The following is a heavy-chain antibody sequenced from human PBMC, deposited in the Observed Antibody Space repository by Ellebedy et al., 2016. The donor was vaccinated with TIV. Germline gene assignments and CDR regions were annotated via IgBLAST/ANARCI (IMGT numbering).Heavy chain of an antibody. D-gene: IGHD1-7*01. J-gene: IGHJ3*02. CDR1: GGTFKKYA. V-gene: IGHV1-69*13. Sequence: AASVKVSCKASGGTFKKYAISWVRQAPGQGLEWMGGIIPLFDTANYAQNFQGRVAITADESTNTVYMELSRLRSEDTAVYFCARERGMEGELEVPITSLDIWGQGTMVTVSS. CDR3: ARERGMEGELEVPITSLDI. CDR2: IIPLFDTA.